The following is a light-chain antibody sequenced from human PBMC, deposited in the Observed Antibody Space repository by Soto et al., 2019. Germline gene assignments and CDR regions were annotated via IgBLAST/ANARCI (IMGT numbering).Light chain of an antibody. CDR2: AAS. CDR1: QSISNY. J-gene: IGKJ5*01. V-gene: IGKV1-39*01. Sequence: DIQMTQSASSLSASIGDRVTITCRASQSISNYLNWYQQKPGTDPKLLMYAASTLQSGVPSRFSGSGSGTDFTLTISRLQPEDFATYLCQQLNSYTITFGQGTRLEIK. CDR3: QQLNSYTIT.